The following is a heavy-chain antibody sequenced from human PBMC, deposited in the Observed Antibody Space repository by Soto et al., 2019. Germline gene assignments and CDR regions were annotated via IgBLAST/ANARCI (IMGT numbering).Heavy chain of an antibody. Sequence: GGSLRLSCAASGFTFSSYDMHWVRQATGKGLEWVSAIGTAGDTYYPGSVKGRFTISRENAKNSLYLQMNSLRAGDTAVYYCARDRGSGVSDAFDIWGQGTMVTVSS. V-gene: IGHV3-13*01. CDR2: IGTAGDT. D-gene: IGHD3-10*01. CDR1: GFTFSSYD. CDR3: ARDRGSGVSDAFDI. J-gene: IGHJ3*02.